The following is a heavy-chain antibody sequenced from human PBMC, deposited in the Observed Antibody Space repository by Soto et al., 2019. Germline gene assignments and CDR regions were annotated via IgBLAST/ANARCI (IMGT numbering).Heavy chain of an antibody. CDR2: IWYDGSNT. Sequence: GVALSLSCSASGFIFSSYGMHWVRQAPGKGLEWVAGIWYDGSNTFYSDAVKGRFSISRDNSKNTVDLQMNSLRAEDTAVYYWAKSIAVAPGWLDPWGKGIRVTV. J-gene: IGHJ5*02. V-gene: IGHV3-33*06. CDR3: AKSIAVAPGWLDP. CDR1: GFIFSSYG. D-gene: IGHD6-19*01.